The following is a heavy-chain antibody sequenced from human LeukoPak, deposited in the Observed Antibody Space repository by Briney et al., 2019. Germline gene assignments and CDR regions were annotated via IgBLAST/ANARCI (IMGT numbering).Heavy chain of an antibody. CDR2: IYYSGST. Sequence: SQTLSLTCTVSGGSISSGDYYWSWIRQPPGKGLEWIGHIYYSGSTYYNPSLKSRVTISVDTSKNQFSLKLSSVTAADTAVYYCARHTIFGVVTLYYFDYWGQGTLVTVSS. V-gene: IGHV4-30-4*08. CDR1: GGSISSGDYY. J-gene: IGHJ4*02. CDR3: ARHTIFGVVTLYYFDY. D-gene: IGHD3-3*01.